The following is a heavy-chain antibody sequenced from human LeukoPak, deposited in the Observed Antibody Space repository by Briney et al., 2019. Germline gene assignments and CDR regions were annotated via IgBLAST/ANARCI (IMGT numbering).Heavy chain of an antibody. CDR3: ARQTYSSGWYGYYYYYMDV. D-gene: IGHD6-19*01. CDR2: IYHSGST. Sequence: SETLSLTCAVSGGSISSSNWWSWVRQPPGKGLEWIGEIYHSGSTNYNPSLKSRVTISVDTSKNQFSLKLSSVTAADTAVYYCARQTYSSGWYGYYYYYMDVWGKGTTVTISS. V-gene: IGHV4-4*02. J-gene: IGHJ6*03. CDR1: GGSISSSNW.